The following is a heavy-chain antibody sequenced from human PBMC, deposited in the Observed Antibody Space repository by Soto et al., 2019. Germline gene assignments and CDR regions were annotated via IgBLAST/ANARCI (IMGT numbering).Heavy chain of an antibody. CDR2: IYDSGTT. V-gene: IGHV4-59*01. Sequence: QVQLQESGPGLEKASETLSLTCTVSGGSMSGYYWSWIRQPPGKGLEWIGLIYDSGTTNYDPSLNNRSTLSLDTSKSQFSLKMTSVTAADTAVFCCARVSHIVVVSAVRGAFDIWGHGIMITVPS. D-gene: IGHD2-21*02. CDR1: GGSMSGYY. CDR3: ARVSHIVVVSAVRGAFDI. J-gene: IGHJ3*02.